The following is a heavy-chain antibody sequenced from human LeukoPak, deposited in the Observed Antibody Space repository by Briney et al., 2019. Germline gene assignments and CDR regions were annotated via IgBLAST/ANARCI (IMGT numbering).Heavy chain of an antibody. Sequence: GGSLRLSCAASGFTFSSYGMHWVRQAPGKGLEWVAVISYDGSNKYYADSVKGRFTISRDNSKNTLYLQMNSLRAEDTAVYYCARAAYSSTWYSRYFDLWGRGTLVTVSS. CDR1: GFTFSSYG. J-gene: IGHJ2*01. D-gene: IGHD6-13*01. CDR2: ISYDGSNK. CDR3: ARAAYSSTWYSRYFDL. V-gene: IGHV3-30*03.